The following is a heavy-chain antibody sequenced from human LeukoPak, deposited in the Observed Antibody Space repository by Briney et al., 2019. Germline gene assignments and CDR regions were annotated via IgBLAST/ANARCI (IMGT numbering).Heavy chain of an antibody. CDR3: ARVLSRRVTPYYYYMDV. CDR1: GYTFTSYD. J-gene: IGHJ6*03. Sequence: ASVKVSCKASGYTFTSYDINWVRQATGQGLEWMGWMNPNSGNTGYAQKFQGRVTMTRNTSISTAYMELSSLRSEDTAVDYCARVLSRRVTPYYYYMDVWGKGTTVTVSS. CDR2: MNPNSGNT. D-gene: IGHD2-15*01. V-gene: IGHV1-8*01.